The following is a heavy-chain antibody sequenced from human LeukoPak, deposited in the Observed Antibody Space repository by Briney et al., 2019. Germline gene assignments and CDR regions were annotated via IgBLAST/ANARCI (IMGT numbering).Heavy chain of an antibody. CDR1: GGSYSGYY. CDR3: ARELDDLYYYGMDV. D-gene: IGHD3-3*02. Sequence: SETLALTCAVYGGSYSGYYWSWIRQPPGKGLEWIGEINHSGSTNYNPSLKSRVTISVDTSKNQFSLKLSSVAAADTAVYYCARELDDLYYYGMDVWGQGTTVTVSS. V-gene: IGHV4-34*01. CDR2: INHSGST. J-gene: IGHJ6*02.